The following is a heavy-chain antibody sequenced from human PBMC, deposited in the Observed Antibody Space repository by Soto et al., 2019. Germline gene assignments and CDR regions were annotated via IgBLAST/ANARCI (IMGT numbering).Heavy chain of an antibody. CDR2: ISAYNGNT. CDR1: GYTFTSYG. J-gene: IGHJ4*02. CDR3: TRIDSSGYYSYFDY. V-gene: IGHV1-18*01. Sequence: ASVKVSCKASGYTFTSYGISWVRQAPGQGLEWMGWISAYNGNTNYAQKLQGRVTMTTDTSTSTAYMELRSLRSDDTAVYYCTRIDSSGYYSYFDYWGQGTLVTVSS. D-gene: IGHD3-22*01.